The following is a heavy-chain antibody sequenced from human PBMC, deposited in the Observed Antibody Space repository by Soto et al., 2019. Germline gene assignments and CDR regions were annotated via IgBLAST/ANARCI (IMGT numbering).Heavy chain of an antibody. V-gene: IGHV4-61*01. J-gene: IGHJ5*02. CDR1: GGYVSSGSYY. Sequence: SVTHSLTCSISGGYVSSGSYYWSWIRPPAGKGLEWIGYIYYSGSTNYNPSLKSRVTISEDTSKNQFSLKLSSVTAADTAVYYCSRGDYYGSGSYWWFDPWGQGTLVTVSS. CDR3: SRGDYYGSGSYWWFDP. CDR2: IYYSGST. D-gene: IGHD3-10*01.